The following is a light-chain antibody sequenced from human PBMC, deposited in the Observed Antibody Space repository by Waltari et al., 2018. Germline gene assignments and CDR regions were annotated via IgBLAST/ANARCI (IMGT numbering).Light chain of an antibody. CDR3: SAWDSSLSAWV. CDR2: RNN. CDR1: NNNVGNEG. Sequence: QAGLTQPPSVSKGLRQTATLTCTGNNNNVGNEGATWLQKHQGHPPKLLFYRNNNRPSGISERLSASRSGSTASLTITGLQTEDEADYYCSAWDSSLSAWVIGGGTKLTVL. J-gene: IGLJ3*02. V-gene: IGLV10-54*01.